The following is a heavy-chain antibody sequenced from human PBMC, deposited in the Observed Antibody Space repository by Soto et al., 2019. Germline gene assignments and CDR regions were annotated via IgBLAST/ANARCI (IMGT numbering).Heavy chain of an antibody. CDR2: INQGGGGT. J-gene: IGHJ4*02. V-gene: IGHV3-7*03. D-gene: IGHD6-19*01. CDR3: ARYFRGSGRYFFDY. Sequence: EVQLVESGGGLVQPGGSLRLSCVASGFTFISSFMGWVRQAPGKGLEWVANINQGGGGTYYVDSVEGRFTISRDNAKDSLYLQMNSLRGEDTAVYYCARYFRGSGRYFFDYWGQGTLVTVSS. CDR1: GFTFISSF.